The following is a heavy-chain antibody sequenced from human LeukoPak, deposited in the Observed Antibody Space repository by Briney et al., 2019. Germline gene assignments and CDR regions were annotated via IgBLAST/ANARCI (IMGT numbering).Heavy chain of an antibody. D-gene: IGHD5-18*01. CDR2: INAGNGNT. J-gene: IGHJ4*02. CDR1: GSTFTSYA. CDR3: ARDQGYSYGYFGY. V-gene: IGHV1-3*01. Sequence: GASVKVSCKASGSTFTSYAMHWVRQAPGQRLEWMGWINAGNGNTKYSQKFQGRVTITRDTSASTAYMELSSLRSEDTAVYYCARDQGYSYGYFGYWGQGTLVTVSS.